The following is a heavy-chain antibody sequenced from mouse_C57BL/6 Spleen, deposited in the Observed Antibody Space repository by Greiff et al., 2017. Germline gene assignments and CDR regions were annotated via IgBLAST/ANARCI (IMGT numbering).Heavy chain of an antibody. J-gene: IGHJ4*01. Sequence: VQLQQSGPELVKPGASVKISCKASGYTFTDYYMNWVKQSHGKSLEWIGDINPNNGGTSYNQKFKGKATLTVDKSSSTAYMELRSLTSEDSAVYYCAGGYGSSHYAMDYWGQGTSVTVSS. CDR1: GYTFTDYY. CDR2: INPNNGGT. D-gene: IGHD1-1*01. V-gene: IGHV1-26*01. CDR3: AGGYGSSHYAMDY.